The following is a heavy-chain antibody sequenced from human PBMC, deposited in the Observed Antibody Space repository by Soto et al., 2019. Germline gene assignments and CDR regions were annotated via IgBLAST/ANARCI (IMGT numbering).Heavy chain of an antibody. V-gene: IGHV3-23*01. J-gene: IGHJ6*03. CDR2: ISGSGGST. D-gene: IGHD6-6*01. CDR1: GFTFSSYA. CDR3: ARGIGSSSAGYYYMDV. Sequence: GGSLRLSCAASGFTFSSYAMSWVRQAPGKGLEWVSAISGSGGSTYYADSEKGRFTISRDNAKNTLYLQMNSLRAEDTAVYYCARGIGSSSAGYYYMDVWGKGTTVTVSS.